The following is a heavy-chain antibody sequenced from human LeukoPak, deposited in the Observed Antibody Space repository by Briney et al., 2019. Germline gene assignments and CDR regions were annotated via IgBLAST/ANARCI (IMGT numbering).Heavy chain of an antibody. CDR3: ARDSVVRGATFDY. D-gene: IGHD3-10*01. Sequence: SETLSLTCAVYGGSFSGYCWSWICQPPGKGLEWIGEINHSGSTNYNPSLKSRVTISVDTSKNQFSLKLSSVTAADTAVYYCARDSVVRGATFDYWGQGTLVTVSS. CDR1: GGSFSGYC. J-gene: IGHJ4*02. V-gene: IGHV4-34*01. CDR2: INHSGST.